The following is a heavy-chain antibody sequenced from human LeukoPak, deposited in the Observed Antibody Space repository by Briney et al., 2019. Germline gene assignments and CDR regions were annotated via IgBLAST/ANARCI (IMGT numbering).Heavy chain of an antibody. Sequence: ASETLSLTCTVSGYSISSGYYWGWIRQPPGKGLEWIGSIYHSGSTYYNPSLKSRVTISVGTSKNQFSLKLSSVTAADTAVYYCAREKQGFDPWGQGTLVTVSS. V-gene: IGHV4-38-2*02. J-gene: IGHJ5*02. CDR2: IYHSGST. CDR1: GYSISSGYY. CDR3: AREKQGFDP.